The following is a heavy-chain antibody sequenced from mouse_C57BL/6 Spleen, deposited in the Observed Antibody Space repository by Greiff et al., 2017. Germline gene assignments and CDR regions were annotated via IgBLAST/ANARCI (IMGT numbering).Heavy chain of an antibody. CDR3: ARRDITTRGMDY. D-gene: IGHD1-2*01. J-gene: IGHJ4*01. Sequence: VQLQQSGPELVKPGASVKIPCKASGYTFTDYNMDWVKQSHGKSLEWIGDINPNNGGTIYNQKFKGKATLTVDKSSSTAYMELRSLTSEDTAVYYCARRDITTRGMDYWGQGTSVTVSS. CDR2: INPNNGGT. CDR1: GYTFTDYN. V-gene: IGHV1-18*01.